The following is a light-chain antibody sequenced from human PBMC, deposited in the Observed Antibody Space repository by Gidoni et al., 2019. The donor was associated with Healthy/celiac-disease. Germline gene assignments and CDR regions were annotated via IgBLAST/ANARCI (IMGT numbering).Light chain of an antibody. J-gene: IGKJ3*01. CDR2: AAS. CDR1: QGISSY. V-gene: IGKV1-9*01. Sequence: DIQLTQSPSFLSASVGDRVTITCRASQGISSYLAWYQQKPGKAPKLLIYAASTLQSGVPSRFSGSGSETEFTLTISSLQPEDFATYYCQQLNSYPSTFGPGTKVDIK. CDR3: QQLNSYPST.